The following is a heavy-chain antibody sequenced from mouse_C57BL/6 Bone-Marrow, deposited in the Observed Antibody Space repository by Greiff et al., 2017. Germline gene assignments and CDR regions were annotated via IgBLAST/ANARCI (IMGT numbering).Heavy chain of an antibody. CDR3: ERWNFYYGNYVDYAMDY. J-gene: IGHJ4*01. CDR1: GYTFTSYW. D-gene: IGHD2-1*01. CDR2: IYPASGST. V-gene: IGHV1-55*01. Sequence: QVQLQQPGAELVMPGASVKMSCKASGYTFTSYWITWVKQRPGQGLEWIGDIYPASGSTNYNEKFKSKATLTVDKSSSPAYMQLSSLTSEDSAVYYGERWNFYYGNYVDYAMDYWGQGTSVTVSS.